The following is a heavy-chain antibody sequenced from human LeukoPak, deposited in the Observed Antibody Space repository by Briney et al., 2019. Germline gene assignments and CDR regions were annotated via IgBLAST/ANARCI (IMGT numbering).Heavy chain of an antibody. J-gene: IGHJ4*02. Sequence: GGSLRLSCSASRFTFSTSAMNWVRQAPGKGLEYVSGISANGGSTYYADSVKGRFIISRDNSKNTLYLQMSRLRAEDTAVYYCVKTGKVRSAGSWDYFDCWGQGTLVTVSS. D-gene: IGHD2-15*01. CDR2: ISANGGST. V-gene: IGHV3-64D*09. CDR3: VKTGKVRSAGSWDYFDC. CDR1: RFTFSTSA.